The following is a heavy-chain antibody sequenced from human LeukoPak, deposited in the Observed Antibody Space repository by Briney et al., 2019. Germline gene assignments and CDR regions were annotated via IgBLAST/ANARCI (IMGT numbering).Heavy chain of an antibody. CDR2: IYPGDSGI. CDR1: SFRFTTYW. V-gene: IGHV5-51*01. CDR3: ARRRYCNSTSCYEGAFDI. D-gene: IGHD2-2*01. Sequence: GDSLQISCMGSSFRFTTYWIAWVRQMPGKGLEWMGIIYPGDSGIRYSPSFQGQVTISADKSISTAYLQWSTLKASDTAIYYCARRRYCNSTSCYEGAFDIWGQGTMVTVSS. J-gene: IGHJ3*02.